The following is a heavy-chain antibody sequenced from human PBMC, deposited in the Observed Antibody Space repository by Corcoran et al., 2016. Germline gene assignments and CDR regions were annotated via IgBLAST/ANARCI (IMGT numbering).Heavy chain of an antibody. Sequence: EVQLVESGGGLVKPGGSLRLSCAASGFTFSSYSMNWVRQAPGKGLEWVSSISSSSSYIYYADSVKGRFTISRDNAKNSLYLQMNSLRAEDTAGYYCARVAVAGSGRIDYWGQGTLVTVSS. J-gene: IGHJ4*02. CDR2: ISSSSSYI. D-gene: IGHD6-19*01. CDR1: GFTFSSYS. V-gene: IGHV3-21*01. CDR3: ARVAVAGSGRIDY.